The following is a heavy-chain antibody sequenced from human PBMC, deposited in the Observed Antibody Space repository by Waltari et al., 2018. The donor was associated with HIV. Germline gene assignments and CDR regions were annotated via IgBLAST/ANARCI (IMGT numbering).Heavy chain of an antibody. J-gene: IGHJ4*02. Sequence: QVQLQQWGAGLLKPSETLSLTCAVYGGSFSDYYWSWIRQPPGKGPEWSGEINHSGSTNYNPSLNSRVTISVDTSKNQFSLKLSSVTAADTAVYYCARGGNYYRSGSYYKLDYWGQGTLVTVSS. V-gene: IGHV4-34*01. CDR2: INHSGST. CDR1: GGSFSDYY. CDR3: ARGGNYYRSGSYYKLDY. D-gene: IGHD3-10*01.